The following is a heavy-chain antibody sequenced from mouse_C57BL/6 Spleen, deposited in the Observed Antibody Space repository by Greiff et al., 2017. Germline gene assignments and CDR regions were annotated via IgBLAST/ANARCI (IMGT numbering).Heavy chain of an antibody. CDR1: GFTFSDYG. V-gene: IGHV5-17*01. CDR2: ISSGSSTI. J-gene: IGHJ1*03. Sequence: EVQLVESGGGLVKPGGSLKLSCAASGFTFSDYGMHWVRQAPEKGLEWVADISSGSSTIYYADTVKGRFTISRDNAKNPLFLQMTSLRSEDTAMFYCARAEVVRMYFGVWDTGTAVTVSS. CDR3: ARAEVVRMYFGV.